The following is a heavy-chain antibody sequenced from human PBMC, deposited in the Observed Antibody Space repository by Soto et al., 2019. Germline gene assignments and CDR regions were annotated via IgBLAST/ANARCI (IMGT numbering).Heavy chain of an antibody. CDR2: IYYSGST. Sequence: SETLSLTCTVSGGSISSYYWSWIRQPPGKGLEWIGYIYYSGSTNYNPSLKSRVTISVDTSKNQFSLKLSSVTAADTAVYYCARAPEYYYYYYYMDVWGKGTTVTVSS. CDR1: GGSISSYY. J-gene: IGHJ6*03. CDR3: ARAPEYYYYYYYMDV. V-gene: IGHV4-59*01.